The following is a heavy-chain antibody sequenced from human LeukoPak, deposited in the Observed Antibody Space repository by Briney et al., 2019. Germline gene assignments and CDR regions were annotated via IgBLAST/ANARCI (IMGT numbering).Heavy chain of an antibody. Sequence: GGSLRLFCAASGFTVSSNYMSWVRQATGKGLEWVSVIYSGGSTYYADSVKGRFTISRDNSKNTLYLQMNSLRAEDTAVYYCATDSPGIAAAGRVYWGQGTLVTVSS. V-gene: IGHV3-66*02. CDR3: ATDSPGIAAAGRVY. CDR2: IYSGGST. D-gene: IGHD6-13*01. J-gene: IGHJ4*02. CDR1: GFTVSSNY.